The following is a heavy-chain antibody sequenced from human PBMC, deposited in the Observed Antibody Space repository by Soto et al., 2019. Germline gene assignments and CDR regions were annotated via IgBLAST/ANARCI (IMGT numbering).Heavy chain of an antibody. D-gene: IGHD2-2*01. CDR2: ISDTGGAT. V-gene: IGHV3-23*01. Sequence: PGGSLRLSCAASGFTFSNYAMDWVRQAPGQGLEWVSAISDTGGATYYADSVKGRFTISRDNSKNTLYLQMNSLRAEDTAVYYCATHLRYCSTSNCYGFHSWGQGTLVTVSS. J-gene: IGHJ4*02. CDR3: ATHLRYCSTSNCYGFHS. CDR1: GFTFSNYA.